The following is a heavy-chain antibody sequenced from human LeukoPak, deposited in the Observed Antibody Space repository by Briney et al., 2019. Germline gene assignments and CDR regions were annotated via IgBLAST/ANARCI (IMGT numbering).Heavy chain of an antibody. V-gene: IGHV4-61*08. CDR3: ARDRGYYYGSGSYWGAFDI. D-gene: IGHD3-10*01. CDR1: GYAIISGGFS. J-gene: IGHJ3*02. Sequence: SETLSLTCTVSGYAIISGGFSWNWIRQPPGKGLEWIGCIYDRGPAHYNPSLMSRVTISIDTSKNQFSLKLSSVTAADTAVYYCARDRGYYYGSGSYWGAFDIWGQGTMVTVSS. CDR2: IYDRGPA.